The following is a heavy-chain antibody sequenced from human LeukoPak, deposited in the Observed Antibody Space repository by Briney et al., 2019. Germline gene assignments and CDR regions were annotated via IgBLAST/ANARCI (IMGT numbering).Heavy chain of an antibody. D-gene: IGHD1-26*01. CDR3: ARDGGHSADY. CDR1: GFTFSSYG. V-gene: IGHV3-7*01. CDR2: IKGDGSDA. J-gene: IGHJ4*02. Sequence: GGSLRLSCAASGFTFSSYGMFWVRQAPGKGLEWVATIKGDGSDAYYVDSVRGRFTISRDNAKNSVFLDMNSLRGEDTAVYYCARDGGHSADYWGQGTQVTVSS.